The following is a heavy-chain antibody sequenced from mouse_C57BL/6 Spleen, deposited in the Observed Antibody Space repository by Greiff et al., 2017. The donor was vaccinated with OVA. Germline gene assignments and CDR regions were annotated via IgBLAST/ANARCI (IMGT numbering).Heavy chain of an antibody. J-gene: IGHJ1*03. D-gene: IGHD1-1*01. CDR2: INPSNGGT. Sequence: LQQPGTELVKPGASVKLSCKASGYTFTSYRMHWVKQRPGQGLEWIGTINPSNGGTNYKEKFKSKATLTVDKTSSTAYMQLSILTSEGSAVYDCARIYGSSYWCDDVWGTGTTLTVSS. V-gene: IGHV1-53*01. CDR3: ARIYGSSYWCDDV. CDR1: GYTFTSYR.